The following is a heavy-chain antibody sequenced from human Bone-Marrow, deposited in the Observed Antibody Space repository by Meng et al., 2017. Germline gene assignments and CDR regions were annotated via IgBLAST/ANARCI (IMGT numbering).Heavy chain of an antibody. Sequence: ASVKVSCKASGYTFPDYWLHWVRRAPGQGLEWMGWINTNTGNPTYAQGFTGRFVFSLDTSVSTAYLQISSLKAEDTAVYYCARDGDYDSSRDDAFDIWGQGTMVTVSS. V-gene: IGHV7-4-1*02. D-gene: IGHD3-22*01. CDR2: INTNTGNP. CDR1: GYTFPDYW. CDR3: ARDGDYDSSRDDAFDI. J-gene: IGHJ3*02.